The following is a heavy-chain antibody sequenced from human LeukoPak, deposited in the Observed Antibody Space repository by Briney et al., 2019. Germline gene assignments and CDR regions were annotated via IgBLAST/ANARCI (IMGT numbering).Heavy chain of an antibody. V-gene: IGHV3-23*01. CDR2: ISGSGGST. CDR1: GFTFSSYA. J-gene: IGHJ3*02. CDR3: AKVGGYSSSWYLSPDAFDI. D-gene: IGHD6-13*01. Sequence: GGSLRLSCAASGFTFSSYAMSWVRQAPGKGLEWVSAISGSGGSTYYADSVKGRFTVSRDNSKNTLYLQMNSLRAEDTAVYYCAKVGGYSSSWYLSPDAFDIWGQGTMVTVSS.